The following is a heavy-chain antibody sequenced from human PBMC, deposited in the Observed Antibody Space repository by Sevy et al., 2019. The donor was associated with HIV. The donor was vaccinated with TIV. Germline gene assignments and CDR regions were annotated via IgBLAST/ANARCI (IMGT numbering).Heavy chain of an antibody. D-gene: IGHD2-15*01. J-gene: IGHJ5*02. V-gene: IGHV4-39*01. CDR3: ARRGDNNWFDP. CDR2: ISYTGST. CDR1: GVSISGGAYY. Sequence: SETLSLTCTVSGVSISGGAYYWGWIRQPPGKGLEWIGSISYTGSTYYNRSLKSRVTISVDTSKNQFSLKLTSVTAADTAVYYCARRGDNNWFDPWGQGTLVTVSS.